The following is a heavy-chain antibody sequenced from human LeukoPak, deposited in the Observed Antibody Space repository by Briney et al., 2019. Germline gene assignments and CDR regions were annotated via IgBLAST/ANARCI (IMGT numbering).Heavy chain of an antibody. CDR3: ATGGINHFDSSGYYNF. D-gene: IGHD3-22*01. J-gene: IGHJ4*02. CDR2: IIPMFGIT. CDR1: GATFTNYA. Sequence: SVKVSCKASGATFTNYAFTWVRQAPGQGLEWMGRIIPMFGITNYAQKFQGSVTITADKSSSTAYMELSSLRSEDSAMYYCATGGINHFDSSGYYNFWGQGTLVTVSS. V-gene: IGHV1-69*04.